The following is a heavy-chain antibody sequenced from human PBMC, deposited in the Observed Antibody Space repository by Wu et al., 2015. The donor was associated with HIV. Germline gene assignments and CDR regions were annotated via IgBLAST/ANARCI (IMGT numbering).Heavy chain of an antibody. Sequence: QVQLVQSGAEVKKPGSSVKVSCKASGDTFSSYAITWVRQAPGQGLEWLGGIVPIFGTANYAQKFQGRVTITTDESTSTAYMELSSLRSEDTAVYYCARDVEMATIHSYYYAMDVVGPRDHGHRLL. CDR2: IVPIFGTA. CDR3: ARDVEMATIHSYYYAMDV. J-gene: IGHJ6*02. D-gene: IGHD5-24*01. V-gene: IGHV1-69*05. CDR1: GDTFSSYA.